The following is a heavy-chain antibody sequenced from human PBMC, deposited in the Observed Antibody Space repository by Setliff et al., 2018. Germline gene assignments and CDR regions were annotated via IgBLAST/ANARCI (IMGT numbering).Heavy chain of an antibody. V-gene: IGHV1-18*01. CDR1: GYNFISYG. CDR3: ATDHYNRFDV. D-gene: IGHD4-4*01. CDR2: ISPANGNT. J-gene: IGHJ3*01. Sequence: ASVKVSCKASGYNFISYGISWVRQAPGQGLEWMGWISPANGNTNYIQRFQDSVTMTIDTSTSTIYMELRSLRSDDTAVYYCATDHYNRFDVWGQGTMVTVSS.